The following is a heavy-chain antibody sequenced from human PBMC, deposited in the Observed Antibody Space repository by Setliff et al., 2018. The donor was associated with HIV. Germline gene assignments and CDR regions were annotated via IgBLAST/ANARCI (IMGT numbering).Heavy chain of an antibody. CDR1: GGSISSSY. J-gene: IGHJ6*03. V-gene: IGHV4-4*07. CDR3: AREYYRSGGYYSGWKYYYMDV. D-gene: IGHD2-15*01. Sequence: SETLSLTCSVSGGSISSSYWSWIRLPAGKGLEWIGQIHTTGSTNYNPSLKSRVTISMDTSKNQFSLNLNSVTAADTAMYYCAREYYRSGGYYSGWKYYYMDVWGKGTTVTVSS. CDR2: IHTTGST.